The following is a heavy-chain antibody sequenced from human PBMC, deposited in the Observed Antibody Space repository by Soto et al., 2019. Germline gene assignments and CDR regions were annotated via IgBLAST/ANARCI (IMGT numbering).Heavy chain of an antibody. CDR2: TYYRSKWYN. CDR3: ARGWDIVLVTAAPFDY. CDR1: GDSVSSNSAA. Sequence: SQTLSLTCVISGDSVSSNSAAWNWIRQSPSRGLEWLGRTYYRSKWYNDYAVSVKSRITINPDTSKNQFSLQLNSVTPEDTAVYYCARGWDIVLVTAAPFDYWGQGTLVTVSS. D-gene: IGHD2-2*01. J-gene: IGHJ4*02. V-gene: IGHV6-1*01.